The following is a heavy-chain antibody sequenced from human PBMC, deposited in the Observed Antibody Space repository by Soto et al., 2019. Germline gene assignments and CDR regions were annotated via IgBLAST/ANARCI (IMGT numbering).Heavy chain of an antibody. J-gene: IGHJ2*01. CDR1: GFTFSSYA. V-gene: IGHV3-30-3*01. CDR3: ARPLWRDDYNWGYFDL. CDR2: ISYDGSNK. Sequence: QVQLVESGGGVVQPGRSLRLSCAASGFTFSSYAMHWVRQAPGKGLVWVAVISYDGSNKYYADSVKGRFTISRDNSKNTLYLQMNSLIAEDTAVYYCARPLWRDDYNWGYFDLWGRGTLVTVSS. D-gene: IGHD4-4*01.